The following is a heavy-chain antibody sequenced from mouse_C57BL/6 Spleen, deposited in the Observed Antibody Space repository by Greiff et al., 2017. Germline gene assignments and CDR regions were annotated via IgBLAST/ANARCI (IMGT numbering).Heavy chain of an antibody. J-gene: IGHJ2*01. CDR1: GFTFSSYT. V-gene: IGHV5-9*01. CDR3: ARHDWCFDY. CDR2: ISGGGGNT. Sequence: EVKLVESGGGLVKPGGSLKLSCAASGFTFSSYTMSWVRQTPEKRLEWVATISGGGGNTYYPDSVKGRFTISRDNAKNTLYLQMSSLRSEDTALYYCARHDWCFDYWGQGTTRTVSS. D-gene: IGHD1-1*02.